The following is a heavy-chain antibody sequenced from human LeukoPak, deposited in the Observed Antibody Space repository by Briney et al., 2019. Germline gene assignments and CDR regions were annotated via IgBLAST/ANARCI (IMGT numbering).Heavy chain of an antibody. CDR3: AKGGGVNTPSDY. Sequence: GGSLRLSCAASGFTFSNYAINWVRQAPGKGLEWVSVSSASGGNTYYADSVKGRFTISRDNSKNILYLEMNSLRAEDTAVYYCAKGGGVNTPSDYWGQGTLVTVS. V-gene: IGHV3-23*01. D-gene: IGHD3-3*01. CDR2: SSASGGNT. J-gene: IGHJ4*02. CDR1: GFTFSNYA.